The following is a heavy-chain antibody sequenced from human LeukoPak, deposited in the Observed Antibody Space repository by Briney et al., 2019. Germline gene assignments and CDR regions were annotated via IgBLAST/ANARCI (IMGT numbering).Heavy chain of an antibody. Sequence: GGSLRLSCAASGFTFSHSIMHGVRQAPGKGLEWVAVVEADGKNMYYADSVKGRFTISRDNAENSLYLQMNSLRAEDTAVYYCASRFCSGGSCHYFDQWGQGTLVTVSS. J-gene: IGHJ4*02. CDR1: GFTFSHSI. D-gene: IGHD2-15*01. CDR3: ASRFCSGGSCHYFDQ. CDR2: VEADGKNM. V-gene: IGHV3-30*04.